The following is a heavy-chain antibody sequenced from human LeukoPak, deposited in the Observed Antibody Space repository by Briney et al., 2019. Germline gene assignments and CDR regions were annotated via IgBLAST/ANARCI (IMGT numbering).Heavy chain of an antibody. D-gene: IGHD5/OR15-5a*01. V-gene: IGHV4-34*01. J-gene: IGHJ4*02. CDR3: ARDPTTLYNVAYYFDT. CDR1: DLPFSGYY. Sequence: SETLSLTCGVYDLPFSGYYWSWVRQSPGRGLEWIGEINDRGLTNYNPSLKSRVTLSVDPSKKQFSLPLTSVTAADTAMYFCARDPTTLYNVAYYFDTWGQGTLVTVSS. CDR2: INDRGLT.